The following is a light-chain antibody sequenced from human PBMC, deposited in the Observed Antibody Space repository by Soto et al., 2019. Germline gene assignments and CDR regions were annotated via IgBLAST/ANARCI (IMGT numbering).Light chain of an antibody. CDR3: QQYVTSPWT. J-gene: IGKJ1*01. Sequence: DIVLTQSPGTLSLSPGERATLSCRASQSVSSNYLAWYQQKPGQAPRLLIYGASSGVTGIPDRFSGSGSVTDFTLTISRLEPEDFAVYYCQQYVTSPWTFGQGTKVEIK. V-gene: IGKV3-20*01. CDR2: GAS. CDR1: QSVSSNY.